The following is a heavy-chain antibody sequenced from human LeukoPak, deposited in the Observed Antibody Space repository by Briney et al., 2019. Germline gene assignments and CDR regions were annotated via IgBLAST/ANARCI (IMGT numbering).Heavy chain of an antibody. D-gene: IGHD5/OR15-5a*01. J-gene: IGHJ4*01. Sequence: GGSLRLSCAVSGFTMRDNDMTWVRQAPGKGLEWVSLIYSSGGTSYADSVKGRFTISKDNSKNTLYLQMNGLRAEDTAVYYCAKRPLSSCNWGLGTLVTVSS. CDR2: IYSSGGT. CDR3: AKRPLSSCN. V-gene: IGHV3-66*01. CDR1: GFTMRDND.